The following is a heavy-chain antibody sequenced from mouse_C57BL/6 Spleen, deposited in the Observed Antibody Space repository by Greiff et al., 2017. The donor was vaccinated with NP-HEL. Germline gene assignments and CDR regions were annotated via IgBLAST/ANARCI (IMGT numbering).Heavy chain of an antibody. CDR3: AREPAYYSNYSSFAY. V-gene: IGHV1-82*01. J-gene: IGHJ3*01. CDR1: GYAFSSSW. D-gene: IGHD2-5*01. CDR2: IYPGDGDT. Sequence: VQLQQSGPELVKPGASVKISCKASGYAFSSSWMNWVKQRPGKGLEWIGRIYPGDGDTNYNGKCKGKATLTADKSSSTAYMQLSSLTSEDSAVYSCAREPAYYSNYSSFAYWGQGTLVTVSA.